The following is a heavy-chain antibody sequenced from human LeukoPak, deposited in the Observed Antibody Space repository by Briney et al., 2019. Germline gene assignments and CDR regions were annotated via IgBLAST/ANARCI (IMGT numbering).Heavy chain of an antibody. CDR3: ARAWLLWFGEPDAFDI. V-gene: IGHV1-18*01. CDR2: ISAYNGNT. Sequence: ASVKVSCKASGGTFISYAISWVRQAPGQGLEWMGWISAYNGNTNYAQKLQGRVTMTTDTSTSTAYMELRSLRSDDTAVYYCARAWLLWFGEPDAFDIWGQGTMVTVSS. D-gene: IGHD3-10*01. J-gene: IGHJ3*02. CDR1: GGTFISYA.